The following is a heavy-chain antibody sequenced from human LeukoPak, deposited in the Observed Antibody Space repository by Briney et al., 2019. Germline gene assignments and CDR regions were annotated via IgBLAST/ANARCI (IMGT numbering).Heavy chain of an antibody. Sequence: SETLSFTCSVSGGSISSDCCYWAWIRQPTGKGPEWIGSIYYLGTTHYNPSLKSRVTISVDTSRNQFSLKLTSVTAADTAVYFCARRPRGELDYWGQGALVTVSS. CDR3: ARRPRGELDY. D-gene: IGHD3-16*01. V-gene: IGHV4-39*01. J-gene: IGHJ4*02. CDR2: IYYLGTT. CDR1: GGSISSDCCY.